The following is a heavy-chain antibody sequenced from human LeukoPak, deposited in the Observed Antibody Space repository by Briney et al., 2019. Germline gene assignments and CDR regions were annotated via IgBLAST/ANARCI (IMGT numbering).Heavy chain of an antibody. D-gene: IGHD3-16*01. V-gene: IGHV3-7*01. CDR2: IKQDGSEK. J-gene: IGHJ4*02. CDR1: GFTFSSYW. CDR3: ARVLWGPFDY. Sequence: PGGSLRLSCAASGFTFSSYWMSWVRQAPGKELGWVANIKQDGSEKYYVDSVKGRFTISRDNAKNSLYLQMNSLRAEDPAVYYCARVLWGPFDYWGQGTLVTVSS.